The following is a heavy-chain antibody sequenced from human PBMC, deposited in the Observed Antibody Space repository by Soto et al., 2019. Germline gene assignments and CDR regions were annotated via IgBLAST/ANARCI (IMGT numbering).Heavy chain of an antibody. CDR2: ISYDGSNK. Sequence: QVQLVECGGGVVQPGRSLRLSCAASGFTFSSYGMHWVRQAPGKGLEWVAVISYDGSNKYYADSVKGRFTISRDNSKNTLYLQMNSLRAEDTAVYYCAKRTVDYARDAFDIWGQGTMVTVSS. CDR1: GFTFSSYG. J-gene: IGHJ3*02. CDR3: AKRTVDYARDAFDI. V-gene: IGHV3-30*18. D-gene: IGHD4-17*01.